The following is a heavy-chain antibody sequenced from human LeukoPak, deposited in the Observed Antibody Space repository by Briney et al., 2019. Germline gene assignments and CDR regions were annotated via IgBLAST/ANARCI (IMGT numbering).Heavy chain of an antibody. Sequence: VPPSQTLSLTCAASGPSISSGGYSWRWVRQPPGKGLEWIGYIYHSVSTYYNPSLKSRVTISVDRYKNQFSLKLSSVTAADTAVYYCARYDPNLYFDYWGQGTLVTVSS. CDR3: ARYDPNLYFDY. CDR2: IYHSVST. D-gene: IGHD3-16*01. V-gene: IGHV4-30-2*01. J-gene: IGHJ4*02. CDR1: GPSISSGGYS.